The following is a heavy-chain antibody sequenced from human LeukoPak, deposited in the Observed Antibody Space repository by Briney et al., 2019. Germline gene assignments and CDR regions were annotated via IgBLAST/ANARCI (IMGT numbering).Heavy chain of an antibody. CDR2: INPSGGST. D-gene: IGHD3-22*01. CDR1: GYTFTSYY. Sequence: ASVKVSCKASGYTFTSYYMHWVRQAPGQGLEWMGIINPSGGSTSYAQKFQGRVTMTRDMSTSTVYMELSSLRSEDTAVYYCARVDSTGYHWGRGPIDYWGQGTLVTVSS. V-gene: IGHV1-46*01. CDR3: ARVDSTGYHWGRGPIDY. J-gene: IGHJ4*02.